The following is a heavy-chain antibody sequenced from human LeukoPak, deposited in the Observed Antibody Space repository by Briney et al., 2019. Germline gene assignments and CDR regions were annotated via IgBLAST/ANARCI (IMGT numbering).Heavy chain of an antibody. V-gene: IGHV3-9*01. CDR1: GFTFDDYA. Sequence: GGSLRLSCAASGFTFDDYAMHWVRQAPGKGLEWVSGISWNSGSIGYADSVKGRFTISRDNAKNSLYLQMNSLRAEDTAVYYCARVGPSGTGDYWGQGTLVTVSS. CDR2: ISWNSGSI. D-gene: IGHD1-26*01. CDR3: ARVGPSGTGDY. J-gene: IGHJ4*02.